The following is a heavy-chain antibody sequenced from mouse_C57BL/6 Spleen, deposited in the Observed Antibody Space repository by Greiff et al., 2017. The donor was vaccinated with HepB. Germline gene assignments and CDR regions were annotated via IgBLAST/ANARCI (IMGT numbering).Heavy chain of an antibody. V-gene: IGHV1-62-2*01. J-gene: IGHJ3*01. CDR3: ASHEEALDYDPVWFAY. CDR1: GYTFTEYT. D-gene: IGHD2-4*01. CDR2: FYPGSGSI. Sequence: QVQLKQSGAELVKPGASVKLSCKASGYTFTEYTIHWVKQRSGQGLEWIGWFYPGSGSIKYNEKFKDKATLTADKSSSTVYMELSRLTSEDSAVYVCASHEEALDYDPVWFAYWGQGTLVTVAA.